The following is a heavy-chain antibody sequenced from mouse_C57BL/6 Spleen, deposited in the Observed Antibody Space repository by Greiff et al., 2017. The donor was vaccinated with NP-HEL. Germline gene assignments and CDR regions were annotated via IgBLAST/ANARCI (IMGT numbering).Heavy chain of an antibody. CDR3: ARSTVVAPHYYAMDY. CDR1: GFSLPSYG. D-gene: IGHD1-1*01. CDR2: IWSDGST. J-gene: IGHJ4*01. V-gene: IGHV2-6*03. Sequence: QVQLKESGPGLVAPSQSLSITCTVSGFSLPSYGVHWVRQPPGKGLEWLVVIWSDGSTPYNSALKSRLSIRKGNSKSQVFLKMNSLQTDDTAMYYCARSTVVAPHYYAMDYWGQGTSVTVSS.